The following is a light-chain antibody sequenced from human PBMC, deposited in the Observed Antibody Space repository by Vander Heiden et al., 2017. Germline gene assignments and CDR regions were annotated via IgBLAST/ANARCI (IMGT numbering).Light chain of an antibody. J-gene: IGKJ1*01. Sequence: IRITQLPSSLSASTEDRVAITCRASQGINTYLAWYQEKAGKAPKLLIYAASTLQSGVPSRFSGSGSGTDFTLTISRLQSEDSATYYCLQYYAYPQTFGQGTKVEI. CDR2: AAS. CDR1: QGINTY. V-gene: IGKV1-8*01. CDR3: LQYYAYPQT.